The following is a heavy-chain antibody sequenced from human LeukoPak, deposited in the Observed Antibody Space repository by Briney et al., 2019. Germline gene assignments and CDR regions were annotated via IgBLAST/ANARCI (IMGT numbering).Heavy chain of an antibody. CDR2: IYASGGI. CDR3: ARVTDPRCNYFDP. Sequence: PSGTLSLTCTVSGGSISSYSWSWIRQPAGKGLEWIGRIYASGGINYNPSLKSRVTMTVDTSTNQSSRKLTSVTAADTAVYYCARVTDPRCNYFDPWGQGTLVTVSS. J-gene: IGHJ5*02. CDR1: GGSISSYS. V-gene: IGHV4-4*07. D-gene: IGHD2-21*02.